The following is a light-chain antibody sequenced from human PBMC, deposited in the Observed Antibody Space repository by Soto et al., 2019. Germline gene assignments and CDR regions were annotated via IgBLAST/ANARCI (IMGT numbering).Light chain of an antibody. V-gene: IGLV2-11*01. CDR1: SSNVGGYDY. CDR3: CSYAGSYSWI. CDR2: DVS. Sequence: QSALTQPRSVSGSPGQSVTISCTGTSSNVGGYDYVSWYQQHPGKAPKLIVYDVSQRPSGVPDRFSGSKSGNTASLIISGLQADDEADYYCCSYAGSYSWIFGGGTQLTVL. J-gene: IGLJ2*01.